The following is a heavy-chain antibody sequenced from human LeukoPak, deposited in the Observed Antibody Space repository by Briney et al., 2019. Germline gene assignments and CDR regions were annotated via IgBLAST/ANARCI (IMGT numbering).Heavy chain of an antibody. CDR1: GFTFSSYA. Sequence: PGGSLRLSCAASGFTFSSYAMHWVRQAPGKGLEWVAVISFDGSNKYYADSVKGRFTISRDNSKNTLYLQMNSLRAEDTAVYYCAKGSTMTYWLAFFDYWGQGTLVTVSS. V-gene: IGHV3-30-3*01. CDR2: ISFDGSNK. CDR3: AKGSTMTYWLAFFDY. D-gene: IGHD3-22*01. J-gene: IGHJ4*02.